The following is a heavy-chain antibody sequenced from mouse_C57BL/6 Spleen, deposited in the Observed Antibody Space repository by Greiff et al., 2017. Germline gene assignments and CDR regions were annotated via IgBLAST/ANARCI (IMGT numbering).Heavy chain of an antibody. CDR2: ISSGSSTL. CDR1: GFTFSDYG. V-gene: IGHV5-17*01. J-gene: IGHJ3*01. Sequence: EVQVVESGGGLVKPGGSLKLSCAASGFTFSDYGMHWVRQAPEKGLEWVAYISSGSSTLYYADTVKGRFTISRDNAKNTLFLQMTSLRSEDTAMYYCARADGAWFAYWGQGTLVTVSA. CDR3: ARADGAWFAY.